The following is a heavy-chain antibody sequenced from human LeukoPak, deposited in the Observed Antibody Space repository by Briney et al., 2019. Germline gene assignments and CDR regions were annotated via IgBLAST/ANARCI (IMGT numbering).Heavy chain of an antibody. J-gene: IGHJ5*02. D-gene: IGHD3-3*01. V-gene: IGHV4-39*07. CDR3: ARVGNPLVTVFAWFDP. Sequence: SSETLSLTCTVSGGSIGSGTYYWGWIRQSPGKGLEWIGSIFYSGGTNYNPSLKSRVTISVDTSKNQFSLKLSSVTAADTAVYYCARVGNPLVTVFAWFDPWGQGTLVTVSS. CDR1: GGSIGSGTYY. CDR2: IFYSGGT.